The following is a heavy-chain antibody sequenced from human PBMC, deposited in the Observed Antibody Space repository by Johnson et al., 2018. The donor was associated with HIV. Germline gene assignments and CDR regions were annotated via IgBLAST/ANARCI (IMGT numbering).Heavy chain of an antibody. CDR3: ARPGVVVLPAGAFDI. CDR2: ISYDGSNK. Sequence: QVQLVESGGGVVQPGRSMRLSCAASGFTFSSYAMHWVRQAPGKGLEWVALISYDGSNKFYADSVKGRFTISRDKSKKTLYLQMNSLRTEDTAVYFCARPGVVVLPAGAFDIWGPGTMVTVSS. D-gene: IGHD3-10*01. V-gene: IGHV3-30*04. J-gene: IGHJ3*02. CDR1: GFTFSSYA.